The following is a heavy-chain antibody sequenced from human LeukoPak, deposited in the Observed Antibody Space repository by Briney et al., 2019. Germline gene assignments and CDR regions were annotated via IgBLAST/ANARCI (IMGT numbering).Heavy chain of an antibody. D-gene: IGHD5-24*01. Sequence: GSSVKVSCTASGGTFSSYAISWVRQAPGQGLEWMGRIIPIFGIANYAQKFQGRVTITADKSTSTAYMELSSLRSEDTAVYYCARSEMATIHQVDYWGQGTLVTVSS. J-gene: IGHJ4*02. CDR3: ARSEMATIHQVDY. CDR1: GGTFSSYA. CDR2: IIPIFGIA. V-gene: IGHV1-69*04.